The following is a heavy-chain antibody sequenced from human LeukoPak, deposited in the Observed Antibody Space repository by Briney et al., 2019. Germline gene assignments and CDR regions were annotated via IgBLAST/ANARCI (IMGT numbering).Heavy chain of an antibody. CDR1: GGSFSGYY. CDR3: ARVHTAMAPGAFDY. V-gene: IGHV4-34*01. Sequence: SETLSLTCAVYGGSFSGYYWSWIRQPPGKGLEWIGEINHSGSTNYNPSLKSRVTISVDTSKNQFSLKLSSVTAADTAVYYCARVHTAMAPGAFDYWGQGTLVTVSS. CDR2: INHSGST. D-gene: IGHD5-18*01. J-gene: IGHJ4*02.